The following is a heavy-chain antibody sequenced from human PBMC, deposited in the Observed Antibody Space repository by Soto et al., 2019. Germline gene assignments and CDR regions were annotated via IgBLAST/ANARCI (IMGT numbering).Heavy chain of an antibody. CDR3: ARPRYSSSWYAFDI. D-gene: IGHD6-13*01. CDR1: GFTFSSYR. CDR2: ISSSSSYI. V-gene: IGHV3-21*01. Sequence: PEGTLRLSGATSGFTFSSYRMNWVRQAPGKGLEWVSSISSSSSYIYYADSVKSRFTISRDNAKNSLYLQMNSLRAEDTAVYYCARPRYSSSWYAFDIWGQGTMVTVSS. J-gene: IGHJ3*02.